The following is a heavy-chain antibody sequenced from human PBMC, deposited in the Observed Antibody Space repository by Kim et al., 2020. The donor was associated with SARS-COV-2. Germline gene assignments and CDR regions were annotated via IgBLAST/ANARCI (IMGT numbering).Heavy chain of an antibody. Sequence: ASVKVSCKVSGYTLTELSMHWVRQAPGKGLEWMGGFDPEDGETIYAQKFQGRVTMTEDTSTDTAYMELSSLRSEDTAVYYCATRNSGSYIWGYWGQGTLVTVSS. D-gene: IGHD1-26*01. V-gene: IGHV1-24*01. CDR2: FDPEDGET. J-gene: IGHJ4*02. CDR3: ATRNSGSYIWGY. CDR1: GYTLTELS.